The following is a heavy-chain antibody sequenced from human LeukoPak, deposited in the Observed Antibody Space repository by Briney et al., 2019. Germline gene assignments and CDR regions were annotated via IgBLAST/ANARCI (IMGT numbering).Heavy chain of an antibody. V-gene: IGHV1-46*01. Sequence: GASVKVSYKASGYTFTSYYMHWVRQAPGQGLKWMGIINPSGGSTSYAQKFQDRVIMTWDMSTSTVYMELSSLRSEDTAVYYCARDEEYCSSTSCINWGQGTLVTVSS. CDR3: ARDEEYCSSTSCIN. CDR2: INPSGGST. CDR1: GYTFTSYY. D-gene: IGHD2-2*01. J-gene: IGHJ4*02.